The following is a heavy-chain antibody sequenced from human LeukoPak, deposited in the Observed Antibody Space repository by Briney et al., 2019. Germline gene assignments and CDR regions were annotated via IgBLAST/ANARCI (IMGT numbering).Heavy chain of an antibody. V-gene: IGHV3-23*01. Sequence: GGSLRLSCAASGFTFSSYSMNWVRQAPGKGLEWVSGVGPSGARTYYADSVKGRFTVSRDNSKNMVFLQMNSLRSEDTAVYYCALAPGYSYGYSPRFDYWGQGTLVTVSS. CDR1: GFTFSSYS. D-gene: IGHD5-18*01. CDR3: ALAPGYSYGYSPRFDY. CDR2: VGPSGART. J-gene: IGHJ4*02.